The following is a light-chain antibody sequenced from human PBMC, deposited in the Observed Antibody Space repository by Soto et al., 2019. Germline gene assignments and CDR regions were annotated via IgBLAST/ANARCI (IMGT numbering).Light chain of an antibody. V-gene: IGKV1-17*03. J-gene: IGKJ1*01. CDR1: QGISNS. Sequence: DIQMTQSPSAMSASVGDRVTITCRASQGISNSLAWFQQKPGKVPQRLIYAASSLQSGVPSRFSVSGSGTEFTLTISSLQPEDFAIYYCLQHYSYPWTFGQGTKVDI. CDR3: LQHYSYPWT. CDR2: AAS.